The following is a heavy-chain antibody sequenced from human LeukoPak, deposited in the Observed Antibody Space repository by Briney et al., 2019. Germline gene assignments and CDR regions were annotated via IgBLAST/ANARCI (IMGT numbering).Heavy chain of an antibody. CDR1: GDFITASY. V-gene: IGHV4-59*01. J-gene: IGHJ4*02. CDR3: ATNTGTAFDY. CDR2: VYYSGST. D-gene: IGHD7-27*01. Sequence: MASETLSLTCTVSGDFITASYWSWIRQPPGKGLEWIGYVYYSGSTKYNPSLRSRVTISLEMSKHQFSLNVTSVTAADTAVYYCATNTGTAFDYWGQGALVTVSS.